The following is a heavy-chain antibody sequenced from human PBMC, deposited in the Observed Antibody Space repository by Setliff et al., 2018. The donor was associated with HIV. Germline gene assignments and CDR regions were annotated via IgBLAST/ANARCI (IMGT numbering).Heavy chain of an antibody. CDR1: GFSFSNYW. D-gene: IGHD3-16*01. CDR3: VRWGLPSGIDA. Sequence: GSLRLSCAASGFSFSNYWMHWVRQAPGKGLVWVSRINSDGSSTSYADSVKGRFTISRDNAKDSLYLQMHSLRAEDTAVYYCVRWGLPSGIDAWGQGTLVTVSS. J-gene: IGHJ4*02. V-gene: IGHV3-74*01. CDR2: INSDGSST.